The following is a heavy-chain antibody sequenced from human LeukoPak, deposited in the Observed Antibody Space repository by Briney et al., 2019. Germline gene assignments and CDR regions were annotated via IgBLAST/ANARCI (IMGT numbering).Heavy chain of an antibody. CDR2: ISSSGSTI. CDR3: AELGITMIGGV. J-gene: IGHJ6*04. D-gene: IGHD3-10*02. CDR1: GFTFSRHG. V-gene: IGHV3-48*04. Sequence: PGGSRRLSCVASGFTFSRHGMNWVRQAPGKGLEWVSYISSSGSTIYYADSVKGRFTISRDNAKNSLYLQMNSLRAEDTAVYYCAELGITMIGGVWGKGTTVTISS.